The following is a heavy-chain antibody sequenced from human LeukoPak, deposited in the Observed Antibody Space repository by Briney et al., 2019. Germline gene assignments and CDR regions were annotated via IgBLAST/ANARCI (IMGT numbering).Heavy chain of an antibody. CDR1: GYIFNTYG. CDR3: ARSGGLRYFDWYYDY. D-gene: IGHD3-9*01. J-gene: IGHJ4*02. CDR2: ISAYNGNT. Sequence: ASVKVSCKTSGYIFNTYGISWVRQAPGQGLEWMGWISAYNGNTNYAQKFQGRVTITADKSTSTAYMELSSLRSEDTAVYYCARSGGLRYFDWYYDYWGQGTLVTVSS. V-gene: IGHV1-18*01.